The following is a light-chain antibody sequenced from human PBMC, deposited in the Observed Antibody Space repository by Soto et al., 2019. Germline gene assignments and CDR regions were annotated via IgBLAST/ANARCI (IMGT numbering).Light chain of an antibody. CDR1: SSNVGFNA. CDR3: ATWDDSLNLLYV. V-gene: IGLV1-44*01. Sequence: QSVLTQPPSASGAPGQRVTLSCVGGSSNVGFNAVNWYQQIPGAAPKLLMHGNSQRPSGVPDRFSGSKSGTSASLAIIGLRTEDEAHYYCATWDDSLNLLYVFGTGTKVTVL. J-gene: IGLJ1*01. CDR2: GNS.